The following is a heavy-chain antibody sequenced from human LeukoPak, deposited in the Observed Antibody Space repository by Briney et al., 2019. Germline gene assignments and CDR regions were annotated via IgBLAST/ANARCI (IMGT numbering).Heavy chain of an antibody. J-gene: IGHJ6*02. CDR3: ARDEGSSWSPYYHGMDV. Sequence: ASVKVSCKASGYTFTSYGISWVRQAPGQGLEWMGWISAYNGNTNYAQKLQGRVTMTTDTSTSTAYMELRSLRSDDTAVYYCARDEGSSWSPYYHGMDVWGQGTTVTVSS. CDR2: ISAYNGNT. D-gene: IGHD6-13*01. CDR1: GYTFTSYG. V-gene: IGHV1-18*01.